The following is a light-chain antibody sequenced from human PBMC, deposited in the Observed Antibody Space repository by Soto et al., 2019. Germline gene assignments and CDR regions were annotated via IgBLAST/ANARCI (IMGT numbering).Light chain of an antibody. CDR3: AAWDDSLNGPV. CDR1: SSDIGSNV. V-gene: IGLV1-44*01. Sequence: QSVLTQPPSAXXXPGQRVTISCSGSSSDIGSNVVNWYRQLPGTAPKLLIYTSDQRPSGVPDRFSGSKSGTSASLAISGLRSEDEADYYCAAWDDSLNGPVFGGGTKLTVL. J-gene: IGLJ3*02. CDR2: TSD.